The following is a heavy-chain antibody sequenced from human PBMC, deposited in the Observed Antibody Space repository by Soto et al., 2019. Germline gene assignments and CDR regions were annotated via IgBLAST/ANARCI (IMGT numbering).Heavy chain of an antibody. V-gene: IGHV3-23*01. CDR1: GFTFSSYA. CDR2: IVGSGGST. D-gene: IGHD6-6*01. J-gene: IGHJ4*02. CDR3: ASARTADI. Sequence: GGSLRLSCAASGFTFSSYAMSWVRQAPGKGLEWVSVIVGSGGSTYYADSVKGRITVSRDNSKNTLYLQMNSLTAEDTAVYYCASARTADIWGKGTLVTVAS.